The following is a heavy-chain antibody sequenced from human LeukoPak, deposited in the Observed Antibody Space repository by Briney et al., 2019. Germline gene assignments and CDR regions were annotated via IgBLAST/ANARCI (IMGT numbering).Heavy chain of an antibody. CDR1: GYTFTSYY. V-gene: IGHV1-46*01. D-gene: IGHD4-17*01. CDR3: ATLEGIDYGDYLLPY. CDR2: INPSGGST. J-gene: IGHJ4*02. Sequence: ASVKVSCKASGYTFTSYYMHWVRQAPAQGLEWMGIINPSGGSTSYAQKFQGRATMTRDTSTSTVYMELSSLRSEDTAVYYCATLEGIDYGDYLLPYWGQGTLVTVSS.